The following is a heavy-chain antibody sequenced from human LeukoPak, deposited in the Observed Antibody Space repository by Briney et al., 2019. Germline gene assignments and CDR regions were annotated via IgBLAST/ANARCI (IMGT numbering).Heavy chain of an antibody. CDR1: DGSFSGYY. CDR2: IYYSGST. V-gene: IGHV4-39*01. D-gene: IGHD5-12*01. Sequence: SETLSLTCAVYDGSFSGYYWGWIRQPPGKGLECIGSIYYSGSTYYNPSLKSRVTISVDTSKNQFSLKLSSVTAADTAIYYCARHLTVATISYFDYWGQGTLVTVSS. CDR3: ARHLTVATISYFDY. J-gene: IGHJ4*02.